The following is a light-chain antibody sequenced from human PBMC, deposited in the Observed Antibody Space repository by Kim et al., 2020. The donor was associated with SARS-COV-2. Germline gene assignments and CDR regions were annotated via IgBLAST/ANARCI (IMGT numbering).Light chain of an antibody. CDR3: QHYSNLPLT. Sequence: SPGERATRSCKASQSLYHNRLDWYQQKPGQAPRLLIYGASSRATGIPDRFSGSGSGTDFSLTITRLEPEDFAVYFCQHYSNLPLTFGGGTKVDIK. V-gene: IGKV3-20*01. CDR1: QSLYHNR. CDR2: GAS. J-gene: IGKJ4*01.